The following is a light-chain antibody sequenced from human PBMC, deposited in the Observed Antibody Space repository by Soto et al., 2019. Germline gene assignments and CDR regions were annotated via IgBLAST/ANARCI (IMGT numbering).Light chain of an antibody. CDR3: LKFNTAPLT. J-gene: IGKJ5*01. Sequence: DIQMTQSPSSLSASVGDRVTITCRASQDISVYLAWYQQKPGKVPKLLIYSASTLQSGVPSRFSGSGSGTDLTLTISSLQPEDVATYYCLKFNTAPLTFGQGTRREIK. V-gene: IGKV1-27*01. CDR2: SAS. CDR1: QDISVY.